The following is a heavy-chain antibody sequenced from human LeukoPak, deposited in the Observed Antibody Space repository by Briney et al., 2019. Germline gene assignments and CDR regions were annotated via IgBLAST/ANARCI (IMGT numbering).Heavy chain of an antibody. J-gene: IGHJ4*02. D-gene: IGHD3-9*01. Sequence: ASVKVSCKASGYTFTGYYRHWVRQAPGQGLEWMGWINPNSGGTNYAQKFQRRVTMTRDTSIRTAYMELSRLRCGGAVLYYCARCCFYVIVTGYYETKDACFDYRGQGNLVTVYS. CDR1: GYTFTGYY. V-gene: IGHV1-2*02. CDR2: INPNSGGT. CDR3: ARCCFYVIVTGYYETKDACFDY.